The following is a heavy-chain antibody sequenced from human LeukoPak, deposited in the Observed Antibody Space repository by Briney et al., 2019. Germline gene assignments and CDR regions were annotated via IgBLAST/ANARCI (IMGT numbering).Heavy chain of an antibody. D-gene: IGHD3-22*01. V-gene: IGHV3-74*01. CDR3: AAYDSSGYYNY. J-gene: IGHJ4*02. CDR1: GFTFSSYW. Sequence: GGSLRLSCAASGFTFSSYWMHWVRQAPGKGLVWVSRINSDGSTTTNADSVKGRFTISRDNAKNTLYLQMNSLSAEDTAVYYCAAYDSSGYYNYWGQGTLVTVSS. CDR2: INSDGSTT.